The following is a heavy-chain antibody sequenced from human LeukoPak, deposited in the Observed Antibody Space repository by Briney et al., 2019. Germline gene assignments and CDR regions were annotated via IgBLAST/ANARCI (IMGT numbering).Heavy chain of an antibody. CDR2: IYHSGST. CDR1: GYSISSDYY. V-gene: IGHV4-38-2*02. D-gene: IGHD1-14*01. J-gene: IGHJ3*02. CDR3: ARDIHVPRIREPYFDI. Sequence: SETLFLTCIVSGYSISSDYYWGWIRQPPGKGLEWIGSIYHSGSTNYNPSLKGRVTISVDTSKNQFSLKLSSVTAADTAVYYCARDIHVPRIREPYFDIWGEGTLVTVSS.